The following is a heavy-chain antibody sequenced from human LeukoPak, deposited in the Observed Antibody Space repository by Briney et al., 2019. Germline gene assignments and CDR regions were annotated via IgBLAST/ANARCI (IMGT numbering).Heavy chain of an antibody. J-gene: IGHJ3*02. CDR1: GYSFTSYW. D-gene: IGHD6-13*01. V-gene: IGHV5-51*01. Sequence: GESLQISCKGSGYSFTSYWIGWVRQMPGKGLEWMGIIYPGDSDTRYSPSFQGQVTISADKSISTAYLQWSSLKASDTAMYYCARHLGSWLDAFDIWGQGTMVTVSS. CDR3: ARHLGSWLDAFDI. CDR2: IYPGDSDT.